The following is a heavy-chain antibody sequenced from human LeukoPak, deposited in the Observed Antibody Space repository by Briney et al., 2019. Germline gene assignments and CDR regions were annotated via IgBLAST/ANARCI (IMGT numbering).Heavy chain of an antibody. V-gene: IGHV3-48*01. CDR2: ISSSSSTI. CDR3: ARDGYQLLYGPADY. Sequence: GGSLRLSCAASGFTFSSYSMNWVRQAPGKGLEGVSYISSSSSTIYYADSVKGRFTISRDNAKNSLYLQMNSLRAEDTAVYYCARDGYQLLYGPADYWGQGTLVTVSS. D-gene: IGHD2-2*02. CDR1: GFTFSSYS. J-gene: IGHJ4*02.